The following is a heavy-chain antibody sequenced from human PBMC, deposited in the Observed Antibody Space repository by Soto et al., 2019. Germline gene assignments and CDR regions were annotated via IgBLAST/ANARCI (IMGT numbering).Heavy chain of an antibody. CDR1: GGSMSPNY. D-gene: IGHD3-22*01. V-gene: IGHV4-59*08. CDR3: ARLGFYYQSLDP. Sequence: SETLSLTCTVSGGSMSPNYWSWFRQPPGRGLEWVGYIYYAGSTSYNPSLKSRVTISLETSKSQFSLRLSSVTAADTAVYFCARLGFYYQSLDPWGPGTRVTVSS. J-gene: IGHJ5*02. CDR2: IYYAGST.